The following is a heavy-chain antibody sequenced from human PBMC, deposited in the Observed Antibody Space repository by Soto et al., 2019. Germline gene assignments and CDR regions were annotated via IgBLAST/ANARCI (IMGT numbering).Heavy chain of an antibody. CDR2: IISSSSYI. CDR1: GFTFSSYS. V-gene: IGHV3-21*01. J-gene: IGHJ4*02. CDR3: ARDRHHTCRVGEYSNYVLGY. Sequence: EVQLVESGGGLVKPGGSLRVSCAASGFTFSSYSMNWVRQAPGKGLEWFSSIISSSSYIYYADSVKGRFTISRDNAKNSPYVEMHSLRAADTAVYYCARDRHHTCRVGEYSNYVLGYWGQGTLVTVAS. D-gene: IGHD4-4*01.